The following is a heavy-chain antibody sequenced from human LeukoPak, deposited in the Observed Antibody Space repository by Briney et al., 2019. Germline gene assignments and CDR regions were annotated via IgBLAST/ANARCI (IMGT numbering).Heavy chain of an antibody. CDR3: ARAWELLRRIDY. D-gene: IGHD1-26*01. V-gene: IGHV4-31*03. Sequence: SQTLSLTCTVSGGSISSGGYYWRWIRQHPGTGLEWIGYIYYSGSTYYNPSLKSRVTISVDTSKNQFSLKLSSVTAADTAVYYCARAWELLRRIDYWGQGTLVTVSS. CDR2: IYYSGST. CDR1: GGSISSGGYY. J-gene: IGHJ4*02.